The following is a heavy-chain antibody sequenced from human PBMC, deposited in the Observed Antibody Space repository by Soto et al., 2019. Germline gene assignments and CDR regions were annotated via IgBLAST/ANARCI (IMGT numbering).Heavy chain of an antibody. D-gene: IGHD2-21*02. J-gene: IGHJ6*02. CDR3: ARDRRSYCGGDCYPPGYYYYGMDV. V-gene: IGHV6-1*01. CDR1: GDSVSSNSAA. Sequence: TLSLTCASSGDSVSSNSAAWNWIMQSPSRGLEWLGRTYYRSKWYNDYAVSVKSRITINPDTSKNQFSLQLNSVTPEDTAVYYCARDRRSYCGGDCYPPGYYYYGMDVWGQGTTVTVSS. CDR2: TYYRSKWYN.